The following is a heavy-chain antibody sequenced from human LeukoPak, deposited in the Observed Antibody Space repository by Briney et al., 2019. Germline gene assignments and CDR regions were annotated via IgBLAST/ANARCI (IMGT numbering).Heavy chain of an antibody. V-gene: IGHV3-7*01. D-gene: IGHD6-13*01. CDR1: GFTFSSYW. CDR2: IKQDGSEK. J-gene: IGHJ5*02. CDR3: ARAGGLVSSSWNH. Sequence: GGSLRLSCAASGFTFSSYWMSWVRQAPGKGLEWVANIKQDGSEKYYVDSVKGRFTISRDNAKNSLYLQMNSLRAEDTAVYYCARAGGLVSSSWNHWGQGTLVTVSS.